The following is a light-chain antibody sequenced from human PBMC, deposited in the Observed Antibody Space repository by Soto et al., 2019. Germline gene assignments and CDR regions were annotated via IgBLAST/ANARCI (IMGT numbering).Light chain of an antibody. CDR3: AAWDNSLSGWV. J-gene: IGLJ3*02. Sequence: QSALTQPPSASGTPGQRVTISCSGNSSNIGSSYVYWFQQFPGTAPKLLIYMDNQRPSGVPDRFSGSKSGTSASLAISGLRSEDEADFYCAAWDNSLSGWVFGGGTSSPS. CDR1: SSNIGSSY. CDR2: MDN. V-gene: IGLV1-47*01.